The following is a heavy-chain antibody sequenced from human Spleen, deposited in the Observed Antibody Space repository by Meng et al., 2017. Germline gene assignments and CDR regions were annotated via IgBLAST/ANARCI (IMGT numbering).Heavy chain of an antibody. CDR2: ISSSGSTI. CDR1: GFTFSSYE. Sequence: GESLKISCAASGFTFSSYEMNWVRQAPGKGLEWVSYISSSGSTIYYADSVKGRFTISRDNAKNSLYLQMNSLRAEDTAVYYCARDITVTTSYYYYGMDVWGQGPRSPAP. V-gene: IGHV3-48*03. J-gene: IGHJ6*02. D-gene: IGHD4-17*01. CDR3: ARDITVTTSYYYYGMDV.